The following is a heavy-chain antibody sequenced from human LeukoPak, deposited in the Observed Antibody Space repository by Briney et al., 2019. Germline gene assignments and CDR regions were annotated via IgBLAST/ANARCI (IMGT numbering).Heavy chain of an antibody. V-gene: IGHV3-23*01. Sequence: GGSLRLSCAASGFTFSSYSMNWVRQAPGKGLEWLSTVSDSGADTYYADSVKGRFTISRDNSRNTVYLQMNSLRAEDAAVYYCAKSHSVAQRGYYDYWGQGTLVTVSS. J-gene: IGHJ4*02. CDR1: GFTFSSYS. D-gene: IGHD4-23*01. CDR3: AKSHSVAQRGYYDY. CDR2: VSDSGADT.